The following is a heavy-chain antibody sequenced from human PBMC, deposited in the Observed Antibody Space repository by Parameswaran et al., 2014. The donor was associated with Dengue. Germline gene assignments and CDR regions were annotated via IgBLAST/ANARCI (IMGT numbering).Heavy chain of an antibody. J-gene: IGHJ3*02. V-gene: IGHV3-23*01. D-gene: IGHD3-10*01. CDR2: ISGSGGST. Sequence: RWIRQPPGKGLEWVSAISGSGGSTYYADSVKGRFTISRDNSKNTLYLQMNSLRAEDTAVYYCAKDRYYYGSGSPDAFDIWGQGTMVTVSS. CDR3: AKDRYYYGSGSPDAFDI.